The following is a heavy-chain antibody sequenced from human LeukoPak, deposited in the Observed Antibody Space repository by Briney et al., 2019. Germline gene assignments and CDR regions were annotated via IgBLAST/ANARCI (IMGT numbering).Heavy chain of an antibody. J-gene: IGHJ6*03. D-gene: IGHD2-8*01. Sequence: VASVKVSCKASGYTFTGYSIHWVRQAPGQGLEWMGWINPNSGGTNYAQKFQGRVTMTRDTSISTAYMELRRLRSDDTAVYYCARGIGIGTVLMVHGNMDVWGKGTTVTVSS. CDR1: GYTFTGYS. V-gene: IGHV1-2*02. CDR2: INPNSGGT. CDR3: ARGIGIGTVLMVHGNMDV.